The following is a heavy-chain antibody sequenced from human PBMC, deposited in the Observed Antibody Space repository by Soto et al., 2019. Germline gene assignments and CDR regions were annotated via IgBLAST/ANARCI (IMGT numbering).Heavy chain of an antibody. CDR3: AHIYSSGYYSTMQYNWFDP. Sequence: SGPTLVNPTQTLTLTCTFSGFSLSTSGVGVGWIRQPPGKALEWLALIYWNDDKRYSPSLKSRLTITKDTSKNQVVLTMTNMDPVDTATYYCAHIYSSGYYSTMQYNWFDPWGQGTLVTVSS. D-gene: IGHD3-22*01. J-gene: IGHJ5*02. CDR1: GFSLSTSGVG. V-gene: IGHV2-5*01. CDR2: IYWNDDK.